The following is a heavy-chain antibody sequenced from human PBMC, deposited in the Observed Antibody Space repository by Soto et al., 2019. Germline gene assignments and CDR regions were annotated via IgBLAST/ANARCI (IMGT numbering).Heavy chain of an antibody. CDR3: AKDANVEGWDYLDY. V-gene: IGHV3-30*18. CDR1: GFTFSSYG. CDR2: ISYDGSNK. D-gene: IGHD1-26*01. J-gene: IGHJ4*02. Sequence: QVQLVESGGGVVQPGRSLRLSCAASGFTFSSYGMHWVRQAPGKGLEWVAVISYDGSNKYYADSVKGRFTISRDNSKNTLYLQMNSLRAEDTAVYYCAKDANVEGWDYLDYWGQGTLVTVSS.